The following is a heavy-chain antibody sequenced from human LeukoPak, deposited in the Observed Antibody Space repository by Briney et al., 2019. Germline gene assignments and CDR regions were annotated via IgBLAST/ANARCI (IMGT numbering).Heavy chain of an antibody. V-gene: IGHV3-48*03. D-gene: IGHD1-26*01. Sequence: GGSLGLSCAASGFTFSSYEMNWVRQAPGKGLEWVSYISSSGSTIYYADSVKGRFTISRDNTKNSLYLQMKSLRTEDTALYYCTKGDSGSYYSNWFDSWGQGTLVTVSS. J-gene: IGHJ5*01. CDR2: ISSSGSTI. CDR3: TKGDSGSYYSNWFDS. CDR1: GFTFSSYE.